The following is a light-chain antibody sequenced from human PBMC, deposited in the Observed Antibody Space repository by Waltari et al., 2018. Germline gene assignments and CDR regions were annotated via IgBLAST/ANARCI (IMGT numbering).Light chain of an antibody. CDR2: DVS. J-gene: IGLJ2*01. Sequence: SALTQPASVSGYPGQSITIPCIGTSRDVGAYNYVSWDRQHPGTAPKLLIFDVSHRPSGVSNRFSGSKSGNTASLTISGLQAEDEADYYCSSYTTSSTVVFGGGTKLTVL. CDR3: SSYTTSSTVV. V-gene: IGLV2-14*03. CDR1: SRDVGAYNY.